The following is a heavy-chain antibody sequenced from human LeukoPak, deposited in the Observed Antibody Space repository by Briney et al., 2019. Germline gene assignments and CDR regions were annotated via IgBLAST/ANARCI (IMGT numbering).Heavy chain of an antibody. CDR3: ASERGYSGYGKSSYYYYGMDV. CDR1: GGSISSYC. D-gene: IGHD5-12*01. J-gene: IGHJ6*02. V-gene: IGHV4-4*07. CDR2: IYTSGST. Sequence: KPSETLSLTCTVSGGSISSYCWSRIRQPAGKGLEWIGRIYTSGSTNYNPSLKRRVTMSVDTSKNQFSLKLSSVTAADTAVYYCASERGYSGYGKSSYYYYGMDVWGQGTTVTVSS.